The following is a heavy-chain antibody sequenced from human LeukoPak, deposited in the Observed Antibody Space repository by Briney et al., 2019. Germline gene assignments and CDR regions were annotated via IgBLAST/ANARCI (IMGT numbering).Heavy chain of an antibody. CDR1: GFTFDDYA. J-gene: IGHJ3*02. V-gene: IGHV3-9*01. CDR3: ARGVQQWLVRGAFDI. Sequence: GRSLRLSCAASGFTFDDYAMHWVRQAPGKGLEWVSGISWNSGSIGYADSVKGRFTISRDNAKNSLYLQMNSLRAEDTAVYYCARGVQQWLVRGAFDIWGQGTMVTVSS. D-gene: IGHD6-19*01. CDR2: ISWNSGSI.